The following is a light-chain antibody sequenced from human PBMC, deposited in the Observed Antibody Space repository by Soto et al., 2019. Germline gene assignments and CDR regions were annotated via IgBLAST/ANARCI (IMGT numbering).Light chain of an antibody. CDR2: GAS. CDR3: LQDNSYPRT. CDR1: QGIRTE. J-gene: IGKJ1*01. V-gene: IGKV1-6*02. Sequence: AIQMTQSPSSLSAFVGDRVTITCRASQGIRTELGWYQQKPGKAPKLLIYGASTLHGGVPSRFSGSGSGTDFTLTISSLQPDDFATYYCLQDNSYPRTFGQGTKVEIK.